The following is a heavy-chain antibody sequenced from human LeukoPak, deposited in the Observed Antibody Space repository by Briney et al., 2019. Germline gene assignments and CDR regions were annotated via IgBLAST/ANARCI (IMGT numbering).Heavy chain of an antibody. J-gene: IGHJ4*02. Sequence: ASVKVSCKTSGYTFTTYYIHWARQAPGQGLEWMGIINPSGGTTTYAQKFQGRVSMTRDTSTSTVYMELNTLRSEDTAVYYCARGSNYYYDSSADYPRYWGQGTLVTVSS. D-gene: IGHD3-22*01. CDR1: GYTFTTYY. CDR3: ARGSNYYYDSSADYPRY. V-gene: IGHV1-46*01. CDR2: INPSGGTT.